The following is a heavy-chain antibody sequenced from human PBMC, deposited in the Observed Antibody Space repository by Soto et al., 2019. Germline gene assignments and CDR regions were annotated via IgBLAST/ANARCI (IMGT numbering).Heavy chain of an antibody. Sequence: VQLVESGGGVVQPGRSLRLSCAASGFTFSDYAMHWVRQAPGKGLEWVAVVSQDGRNTHYADSVKGRFTTSRDSSKNTGSLEMTSLRAEDTAVYYLAKGGRQWLVTSDFNYWGQGALVTVSS. CDR2: VSQDGRNT. CDR1: GFTFSDYA. V-gene: IGHV3-30*18. D-gene: IGHD6-19*01. J-gene: IGHJ4*02. CDR3: AKGGRQWLVTSDFNY.